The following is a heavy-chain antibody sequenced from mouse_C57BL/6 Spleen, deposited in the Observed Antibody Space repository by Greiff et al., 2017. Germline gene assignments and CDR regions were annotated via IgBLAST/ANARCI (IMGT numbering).Heavy chain of an antibody. J-gene: IGHJ3*01. CDR1: GYTFTSYW. V-gene: IGHV1-53*01. D-gene: IGHD1-1*01. CDR2: INPSNGGT. Sequence: QVQLQQPGTELVKPGASVKLSCKASGYTFTSYWMHWVKQRPGQGLEWIGNINPSNGGTNYNEKFKSKATLTVDKSSSTAYMQLSSLTSEDSAVCYCARPSHYYGSRAWFAYWGQGTLVTVSA. CDR3: ARPSHYYGSRAWFAY.